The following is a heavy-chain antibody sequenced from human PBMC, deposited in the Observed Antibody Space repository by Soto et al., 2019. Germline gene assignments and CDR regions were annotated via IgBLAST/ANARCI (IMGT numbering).Heavy chain of an antibody. J-gene: IGHJ4*02. CDR1: GFTFSSYA. CDR2: ISGSGAIT. Sequence: EVQLLESGGGLVQPGGSLRLSCAASGFTFSSYAMNWVRQAPGKGLEWVSAISGSGAITYYADSVKGRFTISRDNSKSTLYLQMNSLTAEDTAVYYCAKDALVGATDFDYWGQGTVVTVSS. CDR3: AKDALVGATDFDY. V-gene: IGHV3-23*01. D-gene: IGHD1-26*01.